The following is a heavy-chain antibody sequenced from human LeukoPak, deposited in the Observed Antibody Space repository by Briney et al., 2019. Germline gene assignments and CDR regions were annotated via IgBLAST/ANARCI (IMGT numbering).Heavy chain of an antibody. CDR2: IYYSGTT. D-gene: IGHD4-17*01. V-gene: IGHV4-59*02. CDR1: GGSVSNNY. CDR3: AKTTVTPPSYWHFIV. J-gene: IGHJ2*01. Sequence: PSETLSLTCTVSGGSVSNNYWSWIRQSPGEGLEYIGHIYYSGTTTYNPSLKSRVTMSVDTSKNQLSLELTSVTAADTAVYYCAKTTVTPPSYWHFIVWGRGALVAVSS.